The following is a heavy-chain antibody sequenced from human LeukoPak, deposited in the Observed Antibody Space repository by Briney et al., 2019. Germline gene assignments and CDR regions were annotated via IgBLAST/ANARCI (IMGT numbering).Heavy chain of an antibody. D-gene: IGHD3-3*02. V-gene: IGHV1-2*02. CDR3: ARAFFNSGFDY. Sequence: GASVRVSCKASGYTFTGYYVNWLRQAPGQGLTWMGWINPNSGGTDYAQQYQGRVTLTRDTSISTAYMELSSLTSDDSAVYYCARAFFNSGFDYWGQGTLVTVSS. J-gene: IGHJ4*02. CDR2: INPNSGGT. CDR1: GYTFTGYY.